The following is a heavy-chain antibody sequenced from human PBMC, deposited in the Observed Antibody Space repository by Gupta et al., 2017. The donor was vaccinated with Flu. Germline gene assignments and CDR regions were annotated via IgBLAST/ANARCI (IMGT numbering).Heavy chain of an antibody. V-gene: IGHV1-69*01. CDR3: ARMQSSLVGYYYYGMDV. Sequence: QVQLVQSGAEVKKPGSSVKVSCKASGGTFSSYAISWVRQAPGQGLEWMGGIIPIFGTANYAQKFQGRVTITADESTSTAYMELSSLRSEDTAVYYCARMQSSLVGYYYYGMDVWGQGTTVTVSS. CDR1: GGTFSSYA. CDR2: IIPIFGTA. J-gene: IGHJ6*02. D-gene: IGHD1-26*01.